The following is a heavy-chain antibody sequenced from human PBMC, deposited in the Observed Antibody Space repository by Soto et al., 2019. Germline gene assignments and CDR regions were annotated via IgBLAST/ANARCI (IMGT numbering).Heavy chain of an antibody. CDR2: INHSGST. D-gene: IGHD2-2*03. CDR3: VDGYFDY. J-gene: IGHJ4*02. V-gene: IGHV4-34*01. CDR1: GGSFSGYY. Sequence: SETLSLTCAVYGGSFSGYYWSWIRQPPGKGLEWIGEINHSGSTNYNPSLKSRVTISVDTSKNQFPLKLSSVTAADTAVYYCVDGYFDYWGQGTLVTVSS.